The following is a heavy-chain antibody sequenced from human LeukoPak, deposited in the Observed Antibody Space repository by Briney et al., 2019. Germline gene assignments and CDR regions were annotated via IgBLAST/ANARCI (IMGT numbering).Heavy chain of an antibody. CDR2: ISGSGGST. V-gene: IGHV3-23*01. J-gene: IGHJ3*02. Sequence: PGGSLRLSCAASGFTFSSYAMSWVRQAPGKGLEWVSSISGSGGSTYYSDSVKGRFTISRDNSKNTLYLQLNSLRAEGTAVYYCAKDRSSGWYDAFDIWGQGTMVIVSS. CDR3: AKDRSSGWYDAFDI. D-gene: IGHD6-19*01. CDR1: GFTFSSYA.